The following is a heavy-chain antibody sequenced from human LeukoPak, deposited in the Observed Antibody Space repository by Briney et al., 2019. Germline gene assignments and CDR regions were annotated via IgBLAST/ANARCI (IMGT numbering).Heavy chain of an antibody. Sequence: SETLSLTCTVSGGSISSSSFYWGWIRQPQGQGLEWIGSIYYSGNTYYNPSLKSRVSISVDTYKNQSSQKLSSVTAADTAVYYCARHPGRLFDYWGQGTLVTVSS. CDR3: ARHPGRLFDY. CDR1: GGSISSSSFY. CDR2: IYYSGNT. J-gene: IGHJ4*02. V-gene: IGHV4-39*01.